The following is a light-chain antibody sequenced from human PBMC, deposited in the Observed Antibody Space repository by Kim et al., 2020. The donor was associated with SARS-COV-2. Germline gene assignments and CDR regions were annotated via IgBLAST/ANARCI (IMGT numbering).Light chain of an antibody. V-gene: IGKV1-39*01. CDR1: QTISRY. J-gene: IGKJ2*01. CDR2: ATS. CDR3: QQTDSPPYT. Sequence: SAAVGDTVTISCRARQTISRYVTWYQRRPGKAPKVLVYATSSLQTGVPSRFSGSGSGTDFTLVISSLQPEDFASYFCQQTDSPPYTFGQGTKREI.